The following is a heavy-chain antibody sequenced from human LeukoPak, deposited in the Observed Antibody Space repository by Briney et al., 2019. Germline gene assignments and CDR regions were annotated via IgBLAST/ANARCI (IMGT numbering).Heavy chain of an antibody. CDR2: IYYSGGT. J-gene: IGHJ5*02. CDR1: GVSITSYY. CDR3: ARGTGTTLLTLNWFDP. D-gene: IGHD1-1*01. V-gene: IGHV4-59*01. Sequence: SETLSLTCTVSGVSITSYYWSWIRQPPGKGLEWIGYIYYSGGTNYNPSLKSRVTISLDTSKNQFSLKLSSVTAADTAVYYCARGTGTTLLTLNWFDPWGQGTLVTVSS.